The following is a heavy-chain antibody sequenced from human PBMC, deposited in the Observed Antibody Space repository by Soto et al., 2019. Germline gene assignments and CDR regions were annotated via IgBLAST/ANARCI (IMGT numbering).Heavy chain of an antibody. CDR1: GFTFSSYG. CDR3: ARDFRANYDILTGYHY. Sequence: PGGSLRLSCAASGFTFSSYGMHWVRQAPGKGLEWVAVIWYDGSNKYYADSVKGRFTISRDNSKNTLYLQMNSLRAEDTAVYYCARDFRANYDILTGYHYWGQGTLVTVSS. CDR2: IWYDGSNK. D-gene: IGHD3-9*01. J-gene: IGHJ4*02. V-gene: IGHV3-33*01.